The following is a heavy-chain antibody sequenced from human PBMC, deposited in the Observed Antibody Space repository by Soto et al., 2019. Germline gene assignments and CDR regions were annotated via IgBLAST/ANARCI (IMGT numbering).Heavy chain of an antibody. CDR2: ISWEGGRI. CDR1: GFNFVDYS. CDR3: AREEPIVPPAHFAC. Sequence: PGGSLRLSCGTSGFNFVDYSMHWVRQVPGKGLEWISGISWEGGRIGYADSVKGRFTISRDNAKNSLYLEMNSLRSEDTALYYCAREEPIVPPAHFACWGQGTLVTVSS. D-gene: IGHD1-26*01. J-gene: IGHJ4*02. V-gene: IGHV3-9*01.